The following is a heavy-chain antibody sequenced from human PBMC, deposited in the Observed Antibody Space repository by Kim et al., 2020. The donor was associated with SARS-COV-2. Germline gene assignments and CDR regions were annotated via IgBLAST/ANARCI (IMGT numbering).Heavy chain of an antibody. CDR1: GGSFSGYY. CDR2: INHSGST. Sequence: SETLSLTCAVYGGSFSGYYWSWIRQPPGKGLEWIGEINHSGSTNYNPSLKSRVTISVDTSKNQFSLKLSSVTAADTAVYYCAGGYGSGSYYNPNYYYYG. V-gene: IGHV4-34*01. J-gene: IGHJ6*01. D-gene: IGHD3-10*01. CDR3: AGGYGSGSYYNPNYYYYG.